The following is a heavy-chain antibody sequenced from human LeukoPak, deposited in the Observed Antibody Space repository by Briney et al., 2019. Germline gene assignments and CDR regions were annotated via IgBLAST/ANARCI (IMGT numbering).Heavy chain of an antibody. V-gene: IGHV3-21*01. J-gene: IGHJ4*02. D-gene: IGHD2-15*01. CDR2: ISSSSSYI. CDR3: ANRDCSGGTCYVFYVF. Sequence: GGSLRLSCAASGFTFSSYSMNWVRQAPGKGLEWVSSISSSSSYIYYADSVKGRFTISRDNAKNSLYLQMNSLRAEDTAVYYCANRDCSGGTCYVFYVFWGQGTLVTVSS. CDR1: GFTFSSYS.